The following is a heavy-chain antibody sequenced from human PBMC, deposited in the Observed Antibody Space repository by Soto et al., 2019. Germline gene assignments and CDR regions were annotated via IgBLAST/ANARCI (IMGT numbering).Heavy chain of an antibody. CDR2: IYYTGKT. CDR3: GRGLTSTANCIDP. V-gene: IGHV4-30-4*01. J-gene: IGHJ5*02. CDR1: GDYIHVGGYY. D-gene: IGHD2-2*01. Sequence: QVQLQESGPGLVKPSQTLSLTCSVSGDYIHVGGYYWTWIRQRPGKGLEWMGYIYYTGKTYYNPSLESRLTMSVDRSKNQFSLRLTSVTAADTPVYFCGRGLTSTANCIDPWGQGTLVTVSS.